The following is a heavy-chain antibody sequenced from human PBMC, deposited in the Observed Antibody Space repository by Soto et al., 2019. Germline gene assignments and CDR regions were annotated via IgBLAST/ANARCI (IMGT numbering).Heavy chain of an antibody. V-gene: IGHV2-5*02. J-gene: IGHJ4*02. CDR1: GFSLSSSGMG. CDR2: IYWDDDK. Sequence: QITLKESGPTLVKPTQTLTLTCTFSGFSLSSSGMGVGWIRQPPGKALEWLALIYWDDDKYYSPSLKSRLTIAKDTSINQVVLIMTNMDPVDTATYYCAHTGPGGVNSLGDWGQGTLVTVSS. D-gene: IGHD3-16*01. CDR3: AHTGPGGVNSLGD.